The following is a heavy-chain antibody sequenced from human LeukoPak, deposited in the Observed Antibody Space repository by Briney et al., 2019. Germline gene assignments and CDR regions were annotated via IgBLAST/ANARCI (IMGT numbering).Heavy chain of an antibody. CDR3: ASEKHSGRRSLPFDY. CDR1: GFTFSSYS. J-gene: IGHJ4*02. D-gene: IGHD5-12*01. Sequence: GGSLRLSCAAYGFTFSSYSMNWVRQAPGKGLEWVSYISSSSSTIYYADSVKGRFTISRDNAKNSLYLQMNSLRAEDTAVYYCASEKHSGRRSLPFDYWGQGTLVTVSS. V-gene: IGHV3-48*04. CDR2: ISSSSSTI.